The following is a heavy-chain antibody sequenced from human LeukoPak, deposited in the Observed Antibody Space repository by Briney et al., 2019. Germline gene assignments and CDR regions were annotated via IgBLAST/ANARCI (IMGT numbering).Heavy chain of an antibody. D-gene: IGHD3-10*01. CDR1: GFTFGSYA. V-gene: IGHV3-30*03. CDR3: ARSSRGVRGVFDY. Sequence: GGSLRLSCAASGFTFGSYAMHWVRQAPGKGLEWVAAVSDDGSNKYYADSVKGRFTISRDNSKNTLYLQMNSLRAEDTAVYYCARSSRGVRGVFDYWGQGTLVTVSS. J-gene: IGHJ4*02. CDR2: VSDDGSNK.